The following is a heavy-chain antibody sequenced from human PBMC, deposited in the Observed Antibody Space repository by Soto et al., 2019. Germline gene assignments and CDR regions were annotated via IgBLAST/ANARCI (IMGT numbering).Heavy chain of an antibody. D-gene: IGHD6-13*01. J-gene: IGHJ3*02. CDR1: GFTFGDYA. CDR3: TRDLAAADTFFYAFDI. Sequence: GGSLRLSCTASGFTFGDYAMSWFRQAPGKGLEWVGFIRSKAYGGTTEYAASVKGRFTISRDDSKSIAYLQMNSLKTEDTAVYYCTRDLAAADTFFYAFDIWGQGTMVTVSS. V-gene: IGHV3-49*03. CDR2: IRSKAYGGTT.